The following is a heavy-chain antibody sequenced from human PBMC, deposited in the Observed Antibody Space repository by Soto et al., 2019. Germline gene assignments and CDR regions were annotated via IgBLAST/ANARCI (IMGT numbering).Heavy chain of an antibody. Sequence: SETLSLTCSVSNDSISIGDYYWSWIRQPPGKGLEWIGHIFYNGSTFYNPTLKSRVIISVDVSRNQFSLKLSSVTAADTAVYFCARDLTLLDFYNWFDPWGQGTLVTVSS. CDR2: IFYNGST. J-gene: IGHJ5*02. CDR3: ARDLTLLDFYNWFDP. CDR1: NDSISIGDYY. D-gene: IGHD3-16*01. V-gene: IGHV4-30-4*01.